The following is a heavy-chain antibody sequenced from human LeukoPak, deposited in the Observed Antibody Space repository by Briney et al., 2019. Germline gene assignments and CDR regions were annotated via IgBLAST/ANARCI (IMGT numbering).Heavy chain of an antibody. CDR1: GFIFSTYR. CDR3: ARDRGGSSPDY. CDR2: ISSSTS. D-gene: IGHD3-10*01. J-gene: IGHJ4*02. Sequence: GGSLRLSCAASGFIFSTYRMNWARQAPGKGLEWVSSISSSTSYADSVKGRFTISRDNAKNSLYLQMNSLRAEDTAVYYCARDRGGSSPDYWGQGTLVTVSS. V-gene: IGHV3-21*01.